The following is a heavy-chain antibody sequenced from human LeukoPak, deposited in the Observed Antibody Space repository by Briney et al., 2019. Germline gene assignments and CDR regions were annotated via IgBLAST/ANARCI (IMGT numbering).Heavy chain of an antibody. J-gene: IGHJ4*02. CDR1: GFTFSSYA. D-gene: IGHD6-19*01. CDR3: AKDKNRQWLVPLDY. Sequence: LAGGSLRLSCAASGFTFSSYAMSWVRQAPGKGLEWVSAISGSGGSTYYADSVKGRFTISRDNSKNTLYLQMNGLRAEDTAVYYCAKDKNRQWLVPLDYWGQGTLVTVSS. CDR2: ISGSGGST. V-gene: IGHV3-23*01.